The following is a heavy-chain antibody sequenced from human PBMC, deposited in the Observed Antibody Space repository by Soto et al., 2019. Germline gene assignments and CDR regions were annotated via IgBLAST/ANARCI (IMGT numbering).Heavy chain of an antibody. CDR3: ATSNWFDP. CDR1: GGSISSRGYY. CDR2: IYYSGST. J-gene: IGHJ5*02. V-gene: IGHV4-39*01. Sequence: QLQLQESGPGLVKPSETLSLTCTVSGGSISSRGYYWGWIRQPPGKGLEWIGTIYYSGSTYYNPSLKSRVALSADTSKTQFSLKLSSVTAADTAVYYFATSNWFDPWGQGTLVTVSS.